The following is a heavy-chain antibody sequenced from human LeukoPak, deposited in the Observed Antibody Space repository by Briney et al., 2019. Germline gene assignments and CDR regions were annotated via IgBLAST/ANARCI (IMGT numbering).Heavy chain of an antibody. V-gene: IGHV4-59*01. CDR2: IYYSGST. D-gene: IGHD6-19*01. CDR1: GGSISSYY. J-gene: IGHJ4*02. CDR3: ARSGDSSGWYPRRSLDY. Sequence: SETLSLTCTVSGGSISSYYWSWIRQPPGKGLEWIGYIYYSGSTNYNPPLKSRFTIPVDTSKNHFSLNLSPVTAADTAVYYVARSGDSSGWYPRRSLDYWGQGTLVTV.